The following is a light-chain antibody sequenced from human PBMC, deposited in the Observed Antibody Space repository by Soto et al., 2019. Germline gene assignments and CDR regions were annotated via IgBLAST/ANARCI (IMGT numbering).Light chain of an antibody. CDR3: QQRNVWPPVT. J-gene: IGKJ5*01. CDR2: DAS. Sequence: EIVLTQSPGTLSVSPGEGASLSCRVSQSVTTKLAWYQQRPGQAPRLLIYDASNRATGIPARFSGSGSGTDFTLTISSLEPEDSAVYYCQQRNVWPPVTFGQGTRLEIK. CDR1: QSVTTK. V-gene: IGKV3-11*01.